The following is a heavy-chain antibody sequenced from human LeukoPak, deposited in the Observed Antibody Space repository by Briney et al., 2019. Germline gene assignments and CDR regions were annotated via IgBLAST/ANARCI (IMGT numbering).Heavy chain of an antibody. J-gene: IGHJ4*02. CDR3: ARLRSSTRSTPFDY. Sequence: SETLSLTCTVSGGSISSSSYYWGWIRQPPGKGLEWIGSIYYSGSTYYNPSLKSRVTISVDTSKNQFSLKLSSATAADTAVYYCARLRSSTRSTPFDYWGQGTLVTVSS. CDR2: IYYSGST. D-gene: IGHD2-2*01. V-gene: IGHV4-39*01. CDR1: GGSISSSSYY.